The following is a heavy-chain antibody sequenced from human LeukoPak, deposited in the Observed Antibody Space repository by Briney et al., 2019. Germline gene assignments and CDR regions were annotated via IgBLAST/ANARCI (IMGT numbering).Heavy chain of an antibody. Sequence: GGSLRLSCVASGFSFDDYAMHWVRQAPGKGLEWVSGINWNSGSIGYADSVKGRFTISRDNAKNSLYLQMNGLRLEDMALYYCATGGGSGTTVTTSLDYWGQGTLVTVSS. D-gene: IGHD4-11*01. CDR3: ATGGGSGTTVTTSLDY. CDR2: INWNSGSI. CDR1: GFSFDDYA. V-gene: IGHV3-9*03. J-gene: IGHJ4*02.